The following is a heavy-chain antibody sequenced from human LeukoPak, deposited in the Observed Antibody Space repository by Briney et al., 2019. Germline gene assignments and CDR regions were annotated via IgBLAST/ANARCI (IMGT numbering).Heavy chain of an antibody. CDR3: IRIRTGEHQYGMDV. Sequence: PGGSLRLSCAASGFTFSTYDMHWARQATGKGLEWVSAIDTVGNTYYAGSVKGRFTISRENAWNSLYLQMDSLRDGDTAVYYCIRIRTGEHQYGMDVWGQGTTVTVSS. D-gene: IGHD7-27*01. J-gene: IGHJ6*02. CDR2: IDTVGNT. CDR1: GFTFSTYD. V-gene: IGHV3-13*01.